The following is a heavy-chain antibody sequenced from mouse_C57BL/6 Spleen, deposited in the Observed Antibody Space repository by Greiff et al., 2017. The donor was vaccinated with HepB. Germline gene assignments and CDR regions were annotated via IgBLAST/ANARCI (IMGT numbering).Heavy chain of an antibody. CDR1: GFTFSSYA. CDR3: ASDGNYYGSRFDY. J-gene: IGHJ2*01. Sequence: EVKLMESGGGLVKPGGSLKLSCAASGFTFSSYAMSWVRQTPEKRLEWVATISDGGSYTYYPDNVKGRFTISRDNAKNNLYLQMSHLKSEDTAMYYCASDGNYYGSRFDYWGQGTTLTVSS. CDR2: ISDGGSYT. D-gene: IGHD1-1*01. V-gene: IGHV5-4*03.